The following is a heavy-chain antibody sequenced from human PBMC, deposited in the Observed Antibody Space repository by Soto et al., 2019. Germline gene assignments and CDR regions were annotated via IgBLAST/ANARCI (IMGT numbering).Heavy chain of an antibody. Sequence: ASVKVSCKASGYTFTSYGISWVRQAPGQGLEWMGWISAYNGNTNYAQKLQGRVTMTTDTSTSTAYMEMRSLRSDDTAVYYCARFIVVVPAGVSEHYYYYMDVGGKGPTSTFS. J-gene: IGHJ6*03. V-gene: IGHV1-18*01. D-gene: IGHD2-2*01. CDR3: ARFIVVVPAGVSEHYYYYMDV. CDR1: GYTFTSYG. CDR2: ISAYNGNT.